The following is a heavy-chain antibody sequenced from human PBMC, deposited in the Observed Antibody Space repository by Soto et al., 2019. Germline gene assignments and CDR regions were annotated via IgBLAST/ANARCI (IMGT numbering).Heavy chain of an antibody. CDR1: GYSFTSYW. J-gene: IGHJ4*02. D-gene: IGHD2-2*01. CDR2: IYPGDSDT. V-gene: IGHV5-51*01. Sequence: PGESLKISCKGSGYSFTSYWIGWVRQMPGKGLEWMGIIYPGDSDTRYSPSFQGQVTISADKSISTAYLQWSSLKASDTAMYYCARHVRYAVVVPAAYDYRGQGTLVTVSS. CDR3: ARHVRYAVVVPAAYDY.